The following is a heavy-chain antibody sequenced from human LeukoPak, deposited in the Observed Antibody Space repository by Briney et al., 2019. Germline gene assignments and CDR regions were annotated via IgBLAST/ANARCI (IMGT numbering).Heavy chain of an antibody. CDR3: ARLLASTVVTPGDY. V-gene: IGHV5-51*01. CDR1: GYSFTSYW. CDR2: IYPGDSDT. J-gene: IGHJ4*02. D-gene: IGHD4-23*01. Sequence: GESLKISCRGSGYSFTSYWIAWVRQMPGKGLEWMVIIYPGDSDTRYSPSFQGQVTISADKSISTAYLQWSSLKASDTAMYYCARLLASTVVTPGDYWGQGTLVTVSS.